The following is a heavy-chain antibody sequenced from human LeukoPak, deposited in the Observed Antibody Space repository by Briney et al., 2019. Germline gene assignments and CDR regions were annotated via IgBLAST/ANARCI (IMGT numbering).Heavy chain of an antibody. CDR2: ISGSGTYT. V-gene: IGHV3-11*05. CDR1: GFTFGDFY. D-gene: IGHD4-17*01. Sequence: PGGSLRLSCAASGFTFGDFYMSWIRQAPGKGLEWVSYISGSGTYTNYADSVKGRFTISRDNARNSMYLELDSLRAEDTAVYYRARDQRRTTVTFLYNYYYGLDVWGQGTAVTVSS. CDR3: ARDQRRTTVTFLYNYYYGLDV. J-gene: IGHJ6*02.